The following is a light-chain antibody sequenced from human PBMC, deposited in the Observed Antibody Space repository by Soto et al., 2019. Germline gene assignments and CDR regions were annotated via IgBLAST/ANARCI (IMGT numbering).Light chain of an antibody. CDR3: QQDNDYRT. CDR1: QSISSW. CDR2: RAS. J-gene: IGKJ1*01. V-gene: IGKV1-5*03. Sequence: DIQMTQSPSTLSASVGDRVTITCRASQSISSWLAWYHQKPGKAPNRQVYRASTLESGVPSRFSGSGSGTEFTLTISSLQPDDSASYYWQQDNDYRTFGQGTKVELK.